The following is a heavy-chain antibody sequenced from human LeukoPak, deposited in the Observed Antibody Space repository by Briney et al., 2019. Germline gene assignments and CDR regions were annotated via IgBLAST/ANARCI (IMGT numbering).Heavy chain of an antibody. V-gene: IGHV3-66*01. Sequence: PGGSLRLSCAASGFTFRTYTMNWVRQAPGKGLEWVSVIYSGGTTYYADSVKGRFTISRDNSKNTLHLQMNSLRAEDTAVYYCARDQYSYAHAAHWGQGTLVTVSS. CDR2: IYSGGTT. CDR3: ARDQYSYAHAAH. CDR1: GFTFRTYT. D-gene: IGHD5-18*01. J-gene: IGHJ4*02.